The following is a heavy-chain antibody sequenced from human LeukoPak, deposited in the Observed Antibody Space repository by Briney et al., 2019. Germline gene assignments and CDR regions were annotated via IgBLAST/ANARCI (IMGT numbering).Heavy chain of an antibody. V-gene: IGHV4-59*11. CDR3: ARAPGYSFGPNNCFDP. Sequence: SETLSLTCTVSGGSFTNHFWNWVRQPPGKGLEWIGYVHKYGSTNYNPSLKSRVTMSVDTSKNQVSLTLRSVSRADTAMYYCARAPGYSFGPNNCFDPWGQGTLVTVSS. CDR2: VHKYGST. D-gene: IGHD5-18*01. J-gene: IGHJ5*02. CDR1: GGSFTNHF.